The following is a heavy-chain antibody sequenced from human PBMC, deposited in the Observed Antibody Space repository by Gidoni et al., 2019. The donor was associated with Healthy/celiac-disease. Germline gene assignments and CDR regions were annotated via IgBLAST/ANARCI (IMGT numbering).Heavy chain of an antibody. Sequence: QVQLVESGGGVVQPVRSLRLSCAASGFTFSSYGMHWVRQAPGKGLEWVAVISYDGSNKYYADSVKGRFTISRDNSKKTLYLQMNSLRAEDTAVYYCAKPNIAYCGGDCPTSFDYWGQGTLVTVSS. J-gene: IGHJ4*02. V-gene: IGHV3-30*18. CDR3: AKPNIAYCGGDCPTSFDY. CDR2: ISYDGSNK. CDR1: GFTFSSYG. D-gene: IGHD2-21*02.